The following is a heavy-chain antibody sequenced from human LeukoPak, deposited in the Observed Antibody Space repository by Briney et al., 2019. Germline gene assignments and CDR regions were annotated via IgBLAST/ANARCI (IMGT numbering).Heavy chain of an antibody. D-gene: IGHD3-22*01. Sequence: GGSLRLSCAASGFTFSSYGMHWVRQAPGKGLEWVAVIWYDGSNKYYADSVKGRFTISRDNSKNTLYLQMNSLRAEDTAVYYCARDDSSGYYYDYWGQGTLVTVSS. CDR3: ARDDSSGYYYDY. CDR1: GFTFSSYG. J-gene: IGHJ4*02. V-gene: IGHV3-33*01. CDR2: IWYDGSNK.